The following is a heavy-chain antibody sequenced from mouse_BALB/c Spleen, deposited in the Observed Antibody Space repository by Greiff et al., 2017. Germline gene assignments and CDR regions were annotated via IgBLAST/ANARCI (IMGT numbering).Heavy chain of an antibody. CDR2: ILPGSGST. CDR1: GYTFSSYW. CDR3: ARWTARATSFAY. V-gene: IGHV1-9*01. D-gene: IGHD3-2*01. J-gene: IGHJ3*01. Sequence: QVQLKESGAELMKPGASVKISCKATGYTFSSYWIEWVKQRPGHGLEWIGEILPGSGSTNYNEKFKGKATFTADTSSNTAYMQLSSLTSEDSAVYYCARWTARATSFAYWGQGTLVTVSA.